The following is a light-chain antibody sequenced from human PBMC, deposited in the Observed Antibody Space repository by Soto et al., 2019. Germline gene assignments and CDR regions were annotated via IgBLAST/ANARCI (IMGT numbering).Light chain of an antibody. V-gene: IGKV3-20*01. Sequence: EIVLTHSPSTLYLSQGARSTLSCRASQSVSNHYLAWYKPKPGQAPRLRSDGASSRATGIPDRCSGGGSRTDFTLTISRLEPEYFAVYYCQQFRSYPLTFGGGTKVDIK. CDR2: GAS. J-gene: IGKJ4*01. CDR3: QQFRSYPLT. CDR1: QSVSNHY.